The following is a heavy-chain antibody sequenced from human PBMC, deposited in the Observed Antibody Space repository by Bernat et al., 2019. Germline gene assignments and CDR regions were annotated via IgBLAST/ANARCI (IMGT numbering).Heavy chain of an antibody. CDR3: ARENYDFWSGYSSVRYYYMDV. CDR2: ISSSGSTI. D-gene: IGHD3-3*01. V-gene: IGHV3-48*03. J-gene: IGHJ6*03. Sequence: EVQLVESGGGLVQPGGSLRLSCAASGFTFSSYEMNWVRQAPGKGLEWVSYISSSGSTIYYADSVTGRFTISRDNAKNSLYLPMNSLRAEDTAIYYCARENYDFWSGYSSVRYYYMDVWGQGTTVTVSS. CDR1: GFTFSSYE.